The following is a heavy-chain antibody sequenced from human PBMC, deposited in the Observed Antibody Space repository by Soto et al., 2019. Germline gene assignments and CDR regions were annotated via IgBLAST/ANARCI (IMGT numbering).Heavy chain of an antibody. CDR3: AKPSVPLFCSGGSCYSSYWYFDL. CDR1: GFTFSSYA. V-gene: IGHV3-23*01. D-gene: IGHD2-15*01. J-gene: IGHJ2*01. CDR2: ISGSGGST. Sequence: EVQLLESGGGLVQPGGSLRLSCAASGFTFSSYAMSWVRQAPGKGLEWVSAISGSGGSTYYADSVKGRFTISRDNSKNTLYLQMNSLRAEDTAVYYCAKPSVPLFCSGGSCYSSYWYFDLWGRGTLVTVSS.